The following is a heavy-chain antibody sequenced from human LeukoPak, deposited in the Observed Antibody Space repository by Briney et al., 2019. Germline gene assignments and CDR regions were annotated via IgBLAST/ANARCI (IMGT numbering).Heavy chain of an antibody. D-gene: IGHD5-12*01. CDR3: ARVWQGGYDY. Sequence: PGGSLRLSCAASGFTFSSYEMNWVRQAPGKGLEWVSYISSSGSTIYYADSVKGRFTISRDNSKNTLYLQMNSLRAEDTAVYYCARVWQGGYDYWGQGTLVTVSS. CDR1: GFTFSSYE. V-gene: IGHV3-48*03. J-gene: IGHJ4*02. CDR2: ISSSGSTI.